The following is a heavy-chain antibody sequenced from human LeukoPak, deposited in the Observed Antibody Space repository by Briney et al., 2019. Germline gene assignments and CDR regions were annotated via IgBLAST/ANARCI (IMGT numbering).Heavy chain of an antibody. D-gene: IGHD3-3*01. V-gene: IGHV4-34*01. CDR3: ARGRDFWSGYYTGYYYYYMDV. CDR2: INHSGST. Sequence: KPSETLSLTCAVYGGSFSGYYWSWIRQPPGKGLEWIGEINHSGSTNYNPSLESRVTISVDTSKNQFSLKLSSVTAADTAVYYCARGRDFWSGYYTGYYYYYMDVWGKGTTVTVSS. J-gene: IGHJ6*03. CDR1: GGSFSGYY.